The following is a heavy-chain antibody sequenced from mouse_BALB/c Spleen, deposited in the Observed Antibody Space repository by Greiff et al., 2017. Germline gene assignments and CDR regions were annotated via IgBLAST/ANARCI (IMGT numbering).Heavy chain of an antibody. V-gene: IGHV5-6*01. CDR1: GFTFSSYG. D-gene: IGHD2-4*01. CDR3: ARHDYDKDEAWFAY. CDR2: ISSGGSYT. J-gene: IGHJ3*01. Sequence: EVKVVESGGDLVKPGGSLKLSCAASGFTFSSYGMSWVRQTPDKRLEWVATISSGGSYTYYPDSVKGRFTISRDNAKNTLYLQMSSLKSEDTAMYYCARHDYDKDEAWFAYWGQGTLVTVSA.